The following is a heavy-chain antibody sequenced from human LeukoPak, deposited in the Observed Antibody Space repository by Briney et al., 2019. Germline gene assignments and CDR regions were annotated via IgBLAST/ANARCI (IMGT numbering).Heavy chain of an antibody. V-gene: IGHV4-30-2*01. CDR1: GGSISSGGYY. CDR3: ARLNDYGDYVSRGYFDY. Sequence: SETLSLTCTVSGGSISSGGYYWSWIRQPPGKGQEWIGYIYHSGSTYYNPSFKSRVTISVDRSKNQFSLKLSSVTAADTAVYYCARLNDYGDYVSRGYFDYWGQGTLVTVSS. J-gene: IGHJ4*02. D-gene: IGHD4-17*01. CDR2: IYHSGST.